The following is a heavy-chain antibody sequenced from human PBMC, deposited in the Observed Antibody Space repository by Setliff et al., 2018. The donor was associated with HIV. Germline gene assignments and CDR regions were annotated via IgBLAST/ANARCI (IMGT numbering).Heavy chain of an antibody. J-gene: IGHJ2*01. V-gene: IGHV1-18*01. Sequence: GASVKVSCKASGYTFTSYGISWVRLAPGQGLEWMGWISAYNGNTNYAQKLQGRVTMTTDTSTSTAYMELRSLRSDDTAVYYCARGGRITIFGIAWYFDLWGRGTLVTVSS. CDR3: ARGGRITIFGIAWYFDL. D-gene: IGHD3-3*01. CDR2: ISAYNGNT. CDR1: GYTFTSYG.